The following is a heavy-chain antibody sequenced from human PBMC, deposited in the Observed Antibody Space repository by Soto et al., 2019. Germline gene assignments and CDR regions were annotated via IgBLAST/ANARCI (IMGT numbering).Heavy chain of an antibody. CDR1: GYPFTDYF. CDR3: ARELYSCGGDCPYYMDY. J-gene: IGHJ4*02. V-gene: IGHV1-46*01. D-gene: IGHD2-21*02. Sequence: ASVKVSCKTSGYPFTDYFIHWVRQAPGQGLEWMGIISLYHHSTSYAQKFQGRLTVTADTSTTTVYMDLSSLKSEDSAVYWCARELYSCGGDCPYYMDYWGQGTLVTVSS. CDR2: ISLYHHST.